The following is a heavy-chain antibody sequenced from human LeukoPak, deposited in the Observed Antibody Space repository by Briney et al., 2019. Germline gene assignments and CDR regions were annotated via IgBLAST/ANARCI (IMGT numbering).Heavy chain of an antibody. CDR3: AKDRSIAAGDDAFDI. V-gene: IGHV3-53*01. D-gene: IGHD6-13*01. CDR2: IYSGGST. J-gene: IGHJ3*02. Sequence: PGGSLRLSCAASGFTVSSNYMSWVRQAPGKGLEWVSVIYSGGSTYYADSVKGRFTISRDNSKNTLYLQMNSLRAEDTAVYYRAKDRSIAAGDDAFDIWGQGTMVTVSS. CDR1: GFTVSSNY.